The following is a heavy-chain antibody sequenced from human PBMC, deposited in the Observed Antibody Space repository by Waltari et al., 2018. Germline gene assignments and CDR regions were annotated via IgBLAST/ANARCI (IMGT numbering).Heavy chain of an antibody. CDR2: ISGSGDRT. V-gene: IGHV3-23*01. J-gene: IGHJ4*02. CDR1: GFTFRDLV. Sequence: EVQLLESGGGLVQPGGSLRVSCAASGFTFRDLVMNWVRQAPGKGLEWVSGISGSGDRTSYADSVKGRFTISRDNSKNTLFLQMNNLGVDDTAFYYCAKRWRDGFNAGIDYWGQGTLVTVSS. CDR3: AKRWRDGFNAGIDY. D-gene: IGHD2-15*01.